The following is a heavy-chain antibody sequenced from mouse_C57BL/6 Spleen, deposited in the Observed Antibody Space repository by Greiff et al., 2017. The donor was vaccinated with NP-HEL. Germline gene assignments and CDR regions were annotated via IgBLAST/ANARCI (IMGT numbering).Heavy chain of an antibody. V-gene: IGHV1-5*01. Sequence: VQLQQSGTVLARPGASVKMSCKTSGYPFTSYWMHWVKQRPGQGLEWIGAIYPGNSDLSSNQKFKGKAKLTAVTSASTAYRGLSSQTNEVSSCYCCTSDSSGYWFAYWGQGTLVTVSA. D-gene: IGHD3-2*02. CDR3: TSDSSGYWFAY. J-gene: IGHJ3*01. CDR2: IYPGNSDL. CDR1: GYPFTSYW.